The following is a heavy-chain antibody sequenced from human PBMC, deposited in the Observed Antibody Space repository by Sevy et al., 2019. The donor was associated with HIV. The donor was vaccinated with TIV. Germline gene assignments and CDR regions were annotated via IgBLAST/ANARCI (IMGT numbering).Heavy chain of an antibody. Sequence: GGSLRLSCAASGLTFNNYAMTWVRQAPGKGLEWVSPVSGGGDTTYYADSVKGRSTISRDNSKNTLYLQMNSLRAEDTAVYYCAKRGSTSGYYLNYFAYWGQGTLVTVSS. D-gene: IGHD3-22*01. CDR2: VSGGGDTT. CDR1: GLTFNNYA. CDR3: AKRGSTSGYYLNYFAY. J-gene: IGHJ4*02. V-gene: IGHV3-23*01.